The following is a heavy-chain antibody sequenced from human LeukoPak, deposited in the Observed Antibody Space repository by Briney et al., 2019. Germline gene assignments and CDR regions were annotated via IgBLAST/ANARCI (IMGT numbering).Heavy chain of an antibody. Sequence: GSLRLSCAXXGXXXXXXXXXXXXXAXGXGLXXVSXISXXXXXXYYADSVKGRFTISRDNSKNTLFLQMSSLRAEDTAVYYCVKDRYVDYWGQGTLVTVSS. J-gene: IGHJ4*02. CDR1: GXXXXXXX. CDR3: VKDRYVDY. D-gene: IGHD3-16*01. CDR2: ISXXXXXX. V-gene: IGHV3-64D*09.